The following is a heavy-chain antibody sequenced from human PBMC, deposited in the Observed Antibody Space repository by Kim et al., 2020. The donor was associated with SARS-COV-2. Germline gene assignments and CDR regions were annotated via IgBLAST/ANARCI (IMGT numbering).Heavy chain of an antibody. CDR3: HHYYDSSGYYYEDY. Sequence: NPSLKSRVTISVETSKNQFSLKLSSVTTADTAVYYCHHYYDSSGYYYEDYWGQGTLVTVSS. D-gene: IGHD3-22*01. V-gene: IGHV4-39*01. J-gene: IGHJ4*02.